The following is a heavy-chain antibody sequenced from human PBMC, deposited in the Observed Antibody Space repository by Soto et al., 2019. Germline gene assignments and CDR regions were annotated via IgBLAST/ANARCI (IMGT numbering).Heavy chain of an antibody. V-gene: IGHV3-15*01. D-gene: IGHD3-10*01. CDR1: GFTFSNAW. CDR2: IKSKTDGGTT. J-gene: IGHJ4*02. CDR3: TTANYYYGSRSYYNFDY. Sequence: GGSLRLSCAASGFTFSNAWMSWVRQAPGKGLEWVGRIKSKTDGGTTDYAAPVKGTFTISRDDSNNTLDLQMNSLKTADKAVYSCTTANYYYGSRSYYNFDYWGQGTLVTVSS.